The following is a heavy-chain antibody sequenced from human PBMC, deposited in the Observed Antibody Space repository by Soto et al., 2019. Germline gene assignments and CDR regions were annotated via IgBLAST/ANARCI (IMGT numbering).Heavy chain of an antibody. CDR2: ISYDGSIK. Sequence: QVQLVESGGGVVQPGRSLRLSCTASGFTFNNYGMHWVRQAPGKGLEWVAVISYDGSIKYYADSVKGRFTISRDNSNTPYLQINSLRVEDTAVYYCAKDILAYCGGDCHDPDYWGQGTLVTVSS. CDR1: GFTFNNYG. J-gene: IGHJ4*02. D-gene: IGHD2-21*02. CDR3: AKDILAYCGGDCHDPDY. V-gene: IGHV3-30*18.